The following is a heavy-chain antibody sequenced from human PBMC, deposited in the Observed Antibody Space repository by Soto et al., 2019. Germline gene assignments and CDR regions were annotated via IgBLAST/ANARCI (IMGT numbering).Heavy chain of an antibody. Sequence: PSETLSLTCAVSGGYISSGGYSWSWVRQPPGKGLEWIGYIYHSGSTYYNPSLKSRVTISVDRSKNQFSLKLSSVTAADTAVYYCARAGNIPPYTDIVLDIWGQGTMVTVSS. D-gene: IGHD2-15*01. CDR1: GGYISSGGYS. J-gene: IGHJ3*02. CDR2: IYHSGST. V-gene: IGHV4-30-2*01. CDR3: ARAGNIPPYTDIVLDI.